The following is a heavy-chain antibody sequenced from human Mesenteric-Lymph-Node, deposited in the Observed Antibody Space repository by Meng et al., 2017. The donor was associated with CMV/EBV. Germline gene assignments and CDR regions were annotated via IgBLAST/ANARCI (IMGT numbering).Heavy chain of an antibody. CDR1: GGSISSSSYY. D-gene: IGHD3-3*01. V-gene: IGHV4-39*07. CDR2: IYYRGST. CDR3: ARSKNDFWSGYNGMDV. Sequence: SETLSLTCTVSGGSISSSSYYWGWIRQPPGRGLEWIGSIYYRGSTYYNPSLKSRVTISVDTSKNQFSLKLSSVTAADTAVYYCARSKNDFWSGYNGMDVWGQGTTVTVSS. J-gene: IGHJ6*02.